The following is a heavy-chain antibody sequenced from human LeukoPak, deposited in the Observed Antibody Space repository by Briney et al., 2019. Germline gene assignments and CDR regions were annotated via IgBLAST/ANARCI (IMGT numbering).Heavy chain of an antibody. CDR3: AKDVSPYNWNDDGGYNY. Sequence: WASVKVSCKASGYTFTSYGISWVRQAPGQGLEWMGWISAYNGNTNYAQKLQGRVTMTTDTSTSTAYMELRSLRPDDTAVYYCAKDVSPYNWNDDGGYNYWGQGTLVTVSS. V-gene: IGHV1-18*01. CDR1: GYTFTSYG. D-gene: IGHD1-20*01. CDR2: ISAYNGNT. J-gene: IGHJ4*02.